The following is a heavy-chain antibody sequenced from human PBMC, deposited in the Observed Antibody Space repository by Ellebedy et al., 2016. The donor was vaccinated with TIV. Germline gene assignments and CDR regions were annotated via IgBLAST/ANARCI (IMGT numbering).Heavy chain of an antibody. V-gene: IGHV1-2*02. J-gene: IGHJ6*03. CDR1: GYTFTGYY. Sequence: ASVKVSCXASGYTFTGYYMHWVRQAPGQGLEWMGWINPNSGGTNYAQKFQGRVTMTRDTSISTAYMELSRLRSDDTAVYYCARDWDGDYQTHYYMDVWGKGTTVTVSS. D-gene: IGHD4-17*01. CDR2: INPNSGGT. CDR3: ARDWDGDYQTHYYMDV.